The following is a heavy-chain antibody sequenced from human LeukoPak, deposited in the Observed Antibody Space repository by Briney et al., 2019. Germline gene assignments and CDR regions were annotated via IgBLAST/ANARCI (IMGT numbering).Heavy chain of an antibody. CDR3: AKDGGYSSGWYYFDY. CDR2: ISGSGGST. D-gene: IGHD6-19*01. V-gene: IGHV3-23*01. J-gene: IGHJ4*02. Sequence: GGSLRLSCAASGFTFSSYAMSWVRQAPGKGLEWVSAISGSGGSTYYADSVKGRFPISRDNSKNTLYLQMNSLRAEDTAVYYCAKDGGYSSGWYYFDYWGQGTLVTVSS. CDR1: GFTFSSYA.